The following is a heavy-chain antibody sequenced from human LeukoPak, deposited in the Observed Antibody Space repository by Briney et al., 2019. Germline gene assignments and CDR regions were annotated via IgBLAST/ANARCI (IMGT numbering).Heavy chain of an antibody. CDR2: IYYSGST. CDR3: ARMVREPYDAFDI. D-gene: IGHD3-10*01. Sequence: PSKTLSLTCTVSGGSISSYYWSWIRQPPGKGLEWIGYIYYSGSTNYNPSLKSRVTISVDTSKNQFSLNLISVTAADTAVYYCARMVREPYDAFDIWGQGTMVTVSS. CDR1: GGSISSYY. J-gene: IGHJ3*02. V-gene: IGHV4-59*08.